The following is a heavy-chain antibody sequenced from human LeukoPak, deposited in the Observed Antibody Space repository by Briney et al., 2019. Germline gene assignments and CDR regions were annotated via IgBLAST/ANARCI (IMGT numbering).Heavy chain of an antibody. V-gene: IGHV3-7*03. CDR3: ARRCNSISCYKY. CDR2: INQDGSEK. Sequence: PGGSLSLSCAASGFAFSNYWMSWVRQAPGKGLEWVANINQDGSEKYYVDSVRGRFTISRDNAKNLMYLQMNSLRAEDTAVYYCARRCNSISCYKYWGQGTLVTVSS. J-gene: IGHJ4*02. CDR1: GFAFSNYW. D-gene: IGHD2-2*02.